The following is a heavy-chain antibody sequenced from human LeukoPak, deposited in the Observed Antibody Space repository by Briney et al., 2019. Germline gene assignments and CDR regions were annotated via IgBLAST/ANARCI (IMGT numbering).Heavy chain of an antibody. CDR3: TVISGDY. CDR1: GFTFGDYI. J-gene: IGHJ4*02. Sequence: PGGSLRLSCTASGFTFGDYIMSWFRQAPGKGLEWVGFIRSKSSGGTTEYAASVKGRFTISRDDSKSIAYLQRNSLKTEDTAVYYCTVISGDYWGQGTLVTVSS. D-gene: IGHD2-21*01. V-gene: IGHV3-49*03. CDR2: IRSKSSGGTT.